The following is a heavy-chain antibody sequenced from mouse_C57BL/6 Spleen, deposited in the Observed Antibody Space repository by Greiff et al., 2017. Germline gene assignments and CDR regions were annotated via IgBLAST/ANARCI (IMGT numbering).Heavy chain of an antibody. V-gene: IGHV1-81*01. CDR2: IYPRSGNT. J-gene: IGHJ4*01. CDR1: GYTFTSYG. Sequence: VQLQQSGAELARPGASVKLSCKASGYTFTSYGISWVKQRTGPGLEWIGEIYPRSGNTYYNEKFKGKATLTADKSSSTAYMELRSLTSEDSAVYFWARRGDYYGSSLYAMDYWGQGTSVTVSS. CDR3: ARRGDYYGSSLYAMDY. D-gene: IGHD1-1*01.